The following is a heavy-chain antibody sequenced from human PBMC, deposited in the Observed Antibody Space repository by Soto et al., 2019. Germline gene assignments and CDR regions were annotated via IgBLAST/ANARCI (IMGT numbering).Heavy chain of an antibody. CDR1: GGSFSGYY. V-gene: IGHV4-34*01. CDR3: ARKSIAARLPHY. D-gene: IGHD6-6*01. J-gene: IGHJ4*02. CDR2: INHSGST. Sequence: PSETLSLTCAVYGGSFSGYYWSWIRQPPGKGLEWIGEINHSGSTNYNPSLKSRVTISVDTSKNQFSLKLSSVTAADTAVYYCARKSIAARLPHYWGQGTLVTVSS.